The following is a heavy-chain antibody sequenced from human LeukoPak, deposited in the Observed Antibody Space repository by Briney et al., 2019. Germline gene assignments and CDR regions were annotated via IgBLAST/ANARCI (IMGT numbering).Heavy chain of an antibody. CDR1: GGSISSYY. D-gene: IGHD3-22*01. V-gene: IGHV4-59*01. J-gene: IGHJ4*02. Sequence: SETLSLTCTVSGGSISSYYWSWIRQPPGKGLEWIGYIYHSGSTNYNPSLKSRVTISVDTSKNQFSLKLSSVTAADTAVYYCASYYRPYYYDSSGYYYEYWGQGTLVTVSS. CDR3: ASYYRPYYYDSSGYYYEY. CDR2: IYHSGST.